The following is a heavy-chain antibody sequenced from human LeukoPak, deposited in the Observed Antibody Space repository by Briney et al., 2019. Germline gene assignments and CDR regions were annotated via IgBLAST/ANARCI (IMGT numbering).Heavy chain of an antibody. V-gene: IGHV4-30-2*01. J-gene: IGHJ4*02. CDR3: ATLLEYSSSSGDY. CDR2: IYHSGTS. CDR1: GGSISSAGYS. D-gene: IGHD6-6*01. Sequence: SETLSLTCAVSGGSISSAGYSWNWIRQPPGKGLEWIGYIYHSGTSNYIPSLKSRVTISVDRSKNQFSLTLSSVTAADTAVYYCATLLEYSSSSGDYWGQGTLVTVSS.